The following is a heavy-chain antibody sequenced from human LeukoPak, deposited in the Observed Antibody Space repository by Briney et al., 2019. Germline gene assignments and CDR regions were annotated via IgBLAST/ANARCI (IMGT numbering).Heavy chain of an antibody. CDR3: ARVFAYCGGDCYYNY. CDR2: INPNSGGT. Sequence: ASVKVSCKASGYTFTGYYMHWVRQAPGQGLEWMGWINPNSGGTNYAQKFQGRVTMTRDTSISTAYMELSRLRSDDTAVYYCARVFAYCGGDCYYNYWGQGTLVTVSS. D-gene: IGHD2-21*02. J-gene: IGHJ4*02. V-gene: IGHV1-2*02. CDR1: GYTFTGYY.